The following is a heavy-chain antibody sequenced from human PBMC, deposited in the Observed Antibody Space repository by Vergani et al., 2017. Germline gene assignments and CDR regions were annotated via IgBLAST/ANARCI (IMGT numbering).Heavy chain of an antibody. CDR1: GFTFNHYG. CDR2: TWYDGNNK. V-gene: IGHV3-33*01. Sequence: QVQLVESGGGVVQPGRSLRLSCAASGFTFNHYGIHWVRQTPGKGLEWVAVTWYDGNNKQYADSVKGRFTISSDNSKSTMYLQMNSLRDEDTGVYYCARDLRLLYNRFDPWGQGTLVTVSS. D-gene: IGHD1-14*01. J-gene: IGHJ5*02. CDR3: ARDLRLLYNRFDP.